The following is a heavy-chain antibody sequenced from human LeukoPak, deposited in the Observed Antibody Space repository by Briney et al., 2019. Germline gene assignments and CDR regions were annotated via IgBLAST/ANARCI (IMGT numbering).Heavy chain of an antibody. Sequence: PGGSLRLSCAASGFTLSSSSMGWVRQAPGRGLEWVSFLRSSGTPIYYADSVKGRFTVSRDNAKNSLYLQMNSLRDEDTAVYYCARVREDSRGWYHFDSWGQRTLVSVSS. V-gene: IGHV3-48*02. J-gene: IGHJ4*02. CDR1: GFTLSSSS. D-gene: IGHD6-19*01. CDR3: ARVREDSRGWYHFDS. CDR2: LRSSGTPI.